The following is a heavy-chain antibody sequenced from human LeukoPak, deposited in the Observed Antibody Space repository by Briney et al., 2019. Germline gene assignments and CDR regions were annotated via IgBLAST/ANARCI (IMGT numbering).Heavy chain of an antibody. CDR2: ISGSGGST. D-gene: IGHD2-15*01. Sequence: PGGSLRLSCAASGFTFSSYGMSWVRQAPGKGLEWVSAISGSGGSTYYADSVKGRFTISRDNSKNTLYLQMNSLRAEDTAVYYCAKWKSGGSYSDYWGQGTLVTVSS. V-gene: IGHV3-23*01. J-gene: IGHJ4*02. CDR3: AKWKSGGSYSDY. CDR1: GFTFSSYG.